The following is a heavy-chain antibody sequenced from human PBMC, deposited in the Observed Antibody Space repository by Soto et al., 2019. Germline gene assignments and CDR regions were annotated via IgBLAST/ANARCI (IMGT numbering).Heavy chain of an antibody. CDR3: ARVTAVTVEVDYCGMDV. J-gene: IGHJ6*02. CDR1: GGTFSSYA. V-gene: IGHV1-69*12. Sequence: QVQLVQSGAEVKKPGSSVKVSCKASGGTFSSYAISWVRQAPGQGLEWMGGIIPIFGTANYAQEFQGRVTITADESTSTAYMELGSLRSEDTAVYYWARVTAVTVEVDYCGMDVWGQGATVTVSS. CDR2: IIPIFGTA. D-gene: IGHD4-4*01.